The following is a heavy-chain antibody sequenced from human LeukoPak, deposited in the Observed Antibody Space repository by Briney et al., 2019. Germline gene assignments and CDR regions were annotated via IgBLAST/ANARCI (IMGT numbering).Heavy chain of an antibody. Sequence: GGSLRLSCAASGFTFSSYSMNWVRQAPGKGLEWVSSISSSSYIYYADSVKGRFTISRDNAKNSLYLQMNSLRAEHTAVYYCAKGAGIAVAGTATWCDYWGQGLLVTVSS. CDR2: ISSSSYI. V-gene: IGHV3-21*04. J-gene: IGHJ4*02. D-gene: IGHD6-19*01. CDR1: GFTFSSYS. CDR3: AKGAGIAVAGTATWCDY.